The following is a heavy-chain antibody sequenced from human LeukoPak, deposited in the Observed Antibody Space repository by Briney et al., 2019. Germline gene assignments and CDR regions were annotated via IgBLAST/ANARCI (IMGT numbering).Heavy chain of an antibody. CDR1: GFTSGFTFGNYA. CDR2: IGGTGGDT. D-gene: IGHD3/OR15-3a*01. V-gene: IGHV3-23*01. J-gene: IGHJ3*02. Sequence: PGGSLRLSCAASGFTSGFTFGNYAMSWVRQAPGKGLEWVSTIGGTGGDTYYADSVKGRFTISRDNSKSTLNLQMNSLRAEDTAVYYCAKDDIPANGLYDAFDIWGQGTKVIVSS. CDR3: AKDDIPANGLYDAFDI.